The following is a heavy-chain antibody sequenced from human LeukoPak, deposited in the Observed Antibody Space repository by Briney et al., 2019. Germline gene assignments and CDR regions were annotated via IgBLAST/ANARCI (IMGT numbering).Heavy chain of an antibody. CDR3: ARLGGYSSSSGWFDP. Sequence: SETLSLTCTVSGGSISSSSYYWGWIRRPPGKGLEWIGSIYYSGSTYYNPSLKSRVTISVDTSKNQFSLKLSSVTAADTAVYYCARLGGYSSSSGWFDPWGQGTLVTVSS. CDR1: GGSISSSSYY. D-gene: IGHD6-6*01. CDR2: IYYSGST. J-gene: IGHJ5*02. V-gene: IGHV4-39*01.